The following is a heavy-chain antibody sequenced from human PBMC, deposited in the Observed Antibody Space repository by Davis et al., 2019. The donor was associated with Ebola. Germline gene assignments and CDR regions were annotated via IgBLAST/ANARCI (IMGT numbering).Heavy chain of an antibody. CDR2: IAPSDSYT. CDR1: GYSFTSYW. D-gene: IGHD2-21*01. V-gene: IGHV5-10-1*01. CDR3: ARHSVYYYGMDV. J-gene: IGHJ6*02. Sequence: GESLKISCKGSGYSFTSYWISWVRQMPGTGLAWLGRIAPSDSYTNYSPSFQGHVTISADKSISTAYLQWSSLKASDTAMYYCARHSVYYYGMDVWGQGTTVTVSS.